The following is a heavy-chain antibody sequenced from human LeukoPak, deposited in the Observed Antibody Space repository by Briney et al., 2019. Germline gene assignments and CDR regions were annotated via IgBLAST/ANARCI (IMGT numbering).Heavy chain of an antibody. V-gene: IGHV5-51*01. Sequence: GESLKISCNGSGYSFTNYWIGLGRQVPGKGLELLGIIYPGVADTAYSPSLQGQVTVSAAKSTTTACLQWSSLKAADTAMYYCARRGRYSYGSYFDYWGQGTLVTVSS. CDR2: IYPGVADT. CDR1: GYSFTNYW. CDR3: ARRGRYSYGSYFDY. D-gene: IGHD5-18*01. J-gene: IGHJ4*02.